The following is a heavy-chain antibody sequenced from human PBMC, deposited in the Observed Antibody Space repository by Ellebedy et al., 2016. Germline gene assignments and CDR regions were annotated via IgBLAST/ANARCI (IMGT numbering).Heavy chain of an antibody. CDR1: GFTFSSYG. V-gene: IGHV3-9*01. CDR2: ISWNGDNI. D-gene: IGHD1-26*01. J-gene: IGHJ6*02. Sequence: SLKISCAASGFTFSSYGMHWVRQAPGKGLEWVSGISWNGDNIGYADSVKGRFTISRDNAKNSLFLQMNSLRPDDTALYYCGKDLGSSIVGASYGTDVWGQGTTVAVSS. CDR3: GKDLGSSIVGASYGTDV.